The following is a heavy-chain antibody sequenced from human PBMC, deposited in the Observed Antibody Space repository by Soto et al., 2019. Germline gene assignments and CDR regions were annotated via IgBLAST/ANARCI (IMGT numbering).Heavy chain of an antibody. V-gene: IGHV1-3*01. CDR2: INAGNGNT. CDR1: GYTFTNYA. J-gene: IGHJ6*03. D-gene: IGHD2-2*01. Sequence: ASVKVSCKASGYTFTNYAVHWVRQAPGQRLEWMGWINAGNGNTRFSQDLQGRVTITRDTSARTVYMELSSLRSEDTAVYYCARGHLAVVPVASWFYYMDVWGKGTTVTVSS. CDR3: ARGHLAVVPVASWFYYMDV.